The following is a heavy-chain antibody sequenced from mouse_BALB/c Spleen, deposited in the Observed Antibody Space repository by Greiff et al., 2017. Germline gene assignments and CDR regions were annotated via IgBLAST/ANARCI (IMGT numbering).Heavy chain of an antibody. CDR1: GYSFTSYW. Sequence: EVQLQESGAELAKPGASVKMSCKASGYSFTSYWMHWVKQRPGQGLEWIGAIYPGNSDTSYNQKFKGKAKLTAVTSASTAYMELSSLTNEDSAVYYCTRGWLSYFDYWGQGTTLTVSS. V-gene: IGHV1-5*01. CDR3: TRGWLSYFDY. CDR2: IYPGNSDT. D-gene: IGHD2-3*01. J-gene: IGHJ2*01.